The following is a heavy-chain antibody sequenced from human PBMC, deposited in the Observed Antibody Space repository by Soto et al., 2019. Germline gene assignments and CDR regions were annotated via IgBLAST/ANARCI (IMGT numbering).Heavy chain of an antibody. V-gene: IGHV3-64*07. CDR3: ARASIGAAGTNYAFDV. CDR1: GFTFSNFA. D-gene: IGHD6-13*01. J-gene: IGHJ4*02. CDR2: ISSTGASI. Sequence: EVQLAESGGGLVQPGGSLRLSCAASGFTFSNFAVHWVRQAPGKGPEFVSGISSTGASIFYAAAVKGRRSTSSDNYKNTVNLQIGSLKPEDTAVYYCARASIGAAGTNYAFDVWGRGTLVTVSS.